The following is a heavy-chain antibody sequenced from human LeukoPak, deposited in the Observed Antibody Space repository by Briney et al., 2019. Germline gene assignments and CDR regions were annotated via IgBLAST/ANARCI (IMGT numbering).Heavy chain of an antibody. CDR1: GYTFTSYG. CDR2: MSTYNSNR. CDR3: ARDRGLWFGEFFDY. D-gene: IGHD3-10*01. Sequence: GASVKVSCKASGYTFTSYGISWVRQAPGQGLEWMGWMSTYNSNRNYTQKFQGRVTMTTDTSTSTAYMELRSLRSDDTAVYYCARDRGLWFGEFFDYWGQGTLVTVSS. V-gene: IGHV1-18*01. J-gene: IGHJ4*02.